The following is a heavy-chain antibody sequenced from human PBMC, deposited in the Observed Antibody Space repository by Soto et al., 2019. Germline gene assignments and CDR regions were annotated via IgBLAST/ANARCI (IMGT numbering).Heavy chain of an antibody. CDR2: IYHSGST. D-gene: IGHD5-12*01. Sequence: QVQLQESGPGLVKPSGTLSLTCAVSGGSISSSNWWSWVRQPPVKGLEWIGEIYHSGSTNYNPSRKSRVTISVDKSKNQFSLKLSSVTAADTAVYYCARDSRWLRSYYFDYWGQGTLVTVSS. CDR1: GGSISSSNW. CDR3: ARDSRWLRSYYFDY. J-gene: IGHJ4*02. V-gene: IGHV4-4*02.